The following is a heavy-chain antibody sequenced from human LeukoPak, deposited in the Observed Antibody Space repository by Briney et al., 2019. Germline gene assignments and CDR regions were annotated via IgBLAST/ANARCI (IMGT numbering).Heavy chain of an antibody. CDR1: GFTLTNYS. D-gene: IGHD6-19*01. Sequence: GGSLRLSCAASGFTLTNYSMNWVRQAPGKGLEWVSYISSSTSTIYYADSVKGRFTISRDNAKNSLYLQMNSLRAEDTAVYYCARWYSSGWFDPWGQGTLVTVSS. V-gene: IGHV3-48*04. CDR3: ARWYSSGWFDP. J-gene: IGHJ5*02. CDR2: ISSSTSTI.